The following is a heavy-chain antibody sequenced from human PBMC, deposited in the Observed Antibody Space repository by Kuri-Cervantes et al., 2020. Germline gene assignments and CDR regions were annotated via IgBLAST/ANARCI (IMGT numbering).Heavy chain of an antibody. CDR2: VSDEGSPT. J-gene: IGHJ6*02. V-gene: IGHV3-7*01. D-gene: IGHD6-19*01. CDR3: VRDLSFFSSSGRWGYYYYGMDV. CDR1: RFSFSSFW. Sequence: GGSLRLSCAASRFSFSSFWMTWVRQAPGKGLEWVASVSDEGSPTFYVDSVKGRFIISRDNAKNTLYLQMNSLRAEDTAVYYCVRDLSFFSSSGRWGYYYYGMDVWGQGTTVTVSS.